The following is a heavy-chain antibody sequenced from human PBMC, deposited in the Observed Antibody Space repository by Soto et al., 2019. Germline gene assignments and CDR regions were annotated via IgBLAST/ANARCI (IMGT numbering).Heavy chain of an antibody. CDR3: AKGDRIAAAGHFDY. V-gene: IGHV3-21*01. Sequence: GGSLRLSCAASGFTFSSYSMNWARQAPGKGLEWVSSISSSNGYIYYADSVKGRFTISRDNAKNSLYLQMNSLRAEDTAVYYCAKGDRIAAAGHFDYWGQGTLVTVSS. CDR1: GFTFSSYS. J-gene: IGHJ4*02. CDR2: ISSSNGYI. D-gene: IGHD6-13*01.